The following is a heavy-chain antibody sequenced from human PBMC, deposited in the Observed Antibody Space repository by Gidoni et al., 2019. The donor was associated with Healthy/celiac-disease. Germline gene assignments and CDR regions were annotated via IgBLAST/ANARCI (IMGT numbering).Heavy chain of an antibody. Sequence: QVQLVQSGAEVKKPGSSVKVSCKASGGTFSSYAISWVRQAPGQALEWMGGIIPIFGTANDAQKCQGRVTMTEDKSTRTAYMELSSLRSEDTAVYYCATVGGENPWGQGTLVTVSS. V-gene: IGHV1-69*06. CDR2: IIPIFGTA. J-gene: IGHJ5*02. CDR1: GGTFSSYA. CDR3: ATVGGENP.